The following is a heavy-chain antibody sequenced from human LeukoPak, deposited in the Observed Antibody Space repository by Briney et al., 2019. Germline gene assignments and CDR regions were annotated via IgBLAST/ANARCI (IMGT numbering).Heavy chain of an antibody. J-gene: IGHJ5*02. CDR2: IYYSGST. CDR1: GGSISSYY. Sequence: SETLSLTCTVSGGSISSYYWSWIRQPPGKGLEWIGYIYYSGSTNYNPSLKSRVTISVDTSKNQFSLKLSSVTAADTAVYYCARVGYCSSTSCYAGSDWFDPWGQGTLVTVSS. D-gene: IGHD2-2*01. CDR3: ARVGYCSSTSCYAGSDWFDP. V-gene: IGHV4-59*01.